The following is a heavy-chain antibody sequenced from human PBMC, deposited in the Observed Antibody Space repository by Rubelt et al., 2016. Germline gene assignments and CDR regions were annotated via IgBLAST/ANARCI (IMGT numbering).Heavy chain of an antibody. V-gene: IGHV4-34*01. CDR3: ARLLGYSSGEY. CDR1: GGSFSGCY. D-gene: IGHD6-19*01. CDR2: INHSGST. J-gene: IGHJ4*02. Sequence: QVQLQQWGAGLLKPSETLSLTCAVYGGSFSGCYWSWIRKPPGKGLEWIGEINHSGSTNYNPSLKSRVTISVDTSKNQFSLKVSSVTAADTAVYYCARLLGYSSGEYWGQGTLVTVSS.